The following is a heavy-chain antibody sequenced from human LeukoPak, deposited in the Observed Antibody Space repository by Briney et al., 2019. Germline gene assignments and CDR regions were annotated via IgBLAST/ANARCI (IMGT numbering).Heavy chain of an antibody. CDR2: IYYSGST. D-gene: IGHD5-12*01. CDR3: ARSGYDGWFDP. V-gene: IGHV4-30-4*01. J-gene: IGHJ5*02. CDR1: GGSISSGDYY. Sequence: SETLSLTCTVSGGSISSGDYYWSWIRQPPGKGLEWIGYIYYSGSTYYNPSLKSRVTISIDTSKNQFSLKLSSVTAADTAVYYCARSGYDGWFDPWGQGTLVTVS.